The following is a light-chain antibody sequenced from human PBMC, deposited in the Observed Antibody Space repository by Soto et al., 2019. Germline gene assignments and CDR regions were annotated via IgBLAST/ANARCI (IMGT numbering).Light chain of an antibody. CDR3: SSDTSSSTSVV. V-gene: IGLV2-14*01. CDR2: DVS. J-gene: IGLJ2*01. Sequence: QSALTQPASVSGSPGQSITISCTGTSSDVGGYNYVSWYQQHPGKAPKLMIYDVSKRTSGVSNRFSGFKSGNTASLTISGLQAEDEADYYCSSDTSSSTSVVFGGGTKVTVL. CDR1: SSDVGGYNY.